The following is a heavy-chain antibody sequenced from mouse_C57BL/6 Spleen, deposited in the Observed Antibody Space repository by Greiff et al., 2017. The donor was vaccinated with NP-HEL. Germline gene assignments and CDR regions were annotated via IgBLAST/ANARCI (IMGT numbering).Heavy chain of an antibody. CDR1: GYTFTNYW. D-gene: IGHD1-1*02. Sequence: VQLQQSGAELVRPGTSVKMSCKASGYTFTNYWIGWAKQRPGHGLEWIGDIYPGGGYTNYNEKFKGKATLTADKSSSTAYMQFSSLTSEDSAIYYCARGWDGGFDYWGQGTTLTVSS. J-gene: IGHJ2*01. CDR2: IYPGGGYT. CDR3: ARGWDGGFDY. V-gene: IGHV1-63*01.